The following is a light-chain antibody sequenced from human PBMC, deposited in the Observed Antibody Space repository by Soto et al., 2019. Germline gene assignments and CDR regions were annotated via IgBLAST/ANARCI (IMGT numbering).Light chain of an antibody. V-gene: IGKV3-11*01. J-gene: IGKJ4*01. CDR2: DAS. CDR1: RSVNNF. Sequence: EIVLTQSPVTLSLSPGERATLSCRATRSVNNFVAWYQQKPGQAPSLLISDASNRATGIPDRFSGSGSGTDFTLTINSLEPEDFAVYFCHQRAGWPPTFGGGTKLDIK. CDR3: HQRAGWPPT.